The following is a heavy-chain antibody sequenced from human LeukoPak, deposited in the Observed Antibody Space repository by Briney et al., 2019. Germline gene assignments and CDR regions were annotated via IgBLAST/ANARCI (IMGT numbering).Heavy chain of an antibody. CDR1: GFPFSSYA. CDR2: ISGSGGSP. J-gene: IGHJ4*02. D-gene: IGHD3-22*01. CDR3: AKQCGPYYDSSAYYSDH. V-gene: IGHV3-23*01. Sequence: PGGSLRLSGAASGFPFSSYAMSWVRHGPGKWLEWVSNISGSGGSPYSADSVKGRFTISRDNSKNTLYFQMNSLSAEDTAVYYCAKQCGPYYDSSAYYSDHWGQGTLVTVSS.